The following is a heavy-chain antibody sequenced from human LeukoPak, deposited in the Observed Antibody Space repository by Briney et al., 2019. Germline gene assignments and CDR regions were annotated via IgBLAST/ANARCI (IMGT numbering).Heavy chain of an antibody. D-gene: IGHD3-16*01. CDR3: AKDGGQGADY. J-gene: IGHJ4*02. CDR1: GFTFSSYF. Sequence: PGGSLRLSCAASGFTFSSYFMSWVRQAPGKGLEWVANIKKDGSEKYYVDSVKGRFTISRDNAKKSLYLQMNSLRAEDMAVYYCAKDGGQGADYWGQGTLVSVSS. V-gene: IGHV3-7*03. CDR2: IKKDGSEK.